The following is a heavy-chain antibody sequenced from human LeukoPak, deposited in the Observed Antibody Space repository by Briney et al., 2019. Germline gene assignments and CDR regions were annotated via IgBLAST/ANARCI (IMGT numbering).Heavy chain of an antibody. J-gene: IGHJ4*02. CDR2: VYYSGIT. CDR1: GGSISSYY. CDR3: VRRYNSGPYYFDY. Sequence: PSDTLSLTCTVSGGSISSYYWSWIRQPPGKGLEWIGFVYYSGITSYNPSLKSRVTISVDTSKDHFSPKLTSVTAADTAVYYCVRRYNSGPYYFDYWGQGTLVTVSS. V-gene: IGHV4-59*07. D-gene: IGHD5-18*01.